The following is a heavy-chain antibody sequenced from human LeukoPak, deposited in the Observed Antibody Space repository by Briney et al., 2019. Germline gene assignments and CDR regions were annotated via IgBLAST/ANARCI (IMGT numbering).Heavy chain of an antibody. Sequence: PGGSLRLSCAASGFTFSSYAMSWVRQAPGKGLEWVSTISGSGGSTYYADSVKGRFTISRDNAKKSLYLQMNSLRVEDTALYYCAKDKAGYSKRYYLDFWGQGTLVTVSS. CDR1: GFTFSSYA. V-gene: IGHV3-23*01. D-gene: IGHD3-9*01. CDR2: ISGSGGST. CDR3: AKDKAGYSKRYYLDF. J-gene: IGHJ4*02.